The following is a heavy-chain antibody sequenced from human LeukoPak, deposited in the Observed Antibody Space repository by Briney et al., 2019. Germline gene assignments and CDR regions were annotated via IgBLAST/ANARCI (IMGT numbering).Heavy chain of an antibody. CDR1: GYTFTSYD. V-gene: IGHV1-8*01. CDR2: MNPNSGNT. Sequence: GASVKVSCKASGYTFTSYDINWVRQATGQGLEWMGWMNPNSGNTGYAQKFQGRVTMTRNTSISTAYMELSSLRSEDTAVYYCARETTVTTDYYYYGMDVWGQGTTVTVSS. CDR3: ARETTVTTDYYYYGMDV. J-gene: IGHJ6*02. D-gene: IGHD4-17*01.